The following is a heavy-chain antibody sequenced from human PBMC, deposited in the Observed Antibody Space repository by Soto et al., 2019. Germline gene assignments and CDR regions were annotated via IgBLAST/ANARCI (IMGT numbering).Heavy chain of an antibody. CDR3: AHRPRGDAYYFDY. CDR1: GFSLRTRGVA. V-gene: IGHV2-5*02. CDR2: IYWDEDQ. D-gene: IGHD5-12*01. Sequence: QITLKESGPTLVKPTQTLTLTCTFSGFSLRTRGVAVGWFRQPPGKALEWLALIYWDEDQWYSPSLKSRLTIAADTTKNQVVLRMTNVDPVDTATYYCAHRPRGDAYYFDYWGQGILVTVSS. J-gene: IGHJ4*02.